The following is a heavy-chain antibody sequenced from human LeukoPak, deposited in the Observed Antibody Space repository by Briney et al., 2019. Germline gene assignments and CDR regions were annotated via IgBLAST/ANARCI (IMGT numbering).Heavy chain of an antibody. D-gene: IGHD1-7*01. Sequence: GGSLRLSCAASGFTVSSNYMSWVRQAPGKGLEWVSGISGGGDTTDYADSVRGRFTISRDNSKNTLYLQMNSLRVDDTAVYYCAKDSTWNYEGDMDVWGKGTTVTVSS. V-gene: IGHV3-23*01. CDR1: GFTVSSNY. J-gene: IGHJ6*03. CDR3: AKDSTWNYEGDMDV. CDR2: ISGGGDTT.